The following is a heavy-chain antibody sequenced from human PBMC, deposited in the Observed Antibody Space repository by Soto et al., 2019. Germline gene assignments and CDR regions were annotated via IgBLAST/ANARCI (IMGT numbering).Heavy chain of an antibody. J-gene: IGHJ4*02. CDR2: ISYGGGTT. D-gene: IGHD6-19*01. Sequence: GGSLRLSCAASEFTFSNYAMSWVRQAPGKGLEWVSAISYGGGTTYYADSVKGRFTISRDNSKNTLYLQMNSLRAEDTAVYYCRIVVAGKGDYWGQGTLVTVSS. CDR3: RIVVAGKGDY. V-gene: IGHV3-23*01. CDR1: EFTFSNYA.